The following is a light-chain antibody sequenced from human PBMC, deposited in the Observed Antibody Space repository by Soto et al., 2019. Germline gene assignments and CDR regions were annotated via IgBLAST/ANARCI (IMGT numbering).Light chain of an antibody. CDR1: QSVSSN. J-gene: IGKJ1*01. V-gene: IGKV3-15*01. Sequence: EIVMTQSPATLSVSPGERATLSCRASQSVSSNLAWYQQKPGQAPRLLIYGASTRATGIPARFSGSGSGTEFTLTISSLQSEDFVVYYCQQYNNWPPAFGQGTKVEIE. CDR3: QQYNNWPPA. CDR2: GAS.